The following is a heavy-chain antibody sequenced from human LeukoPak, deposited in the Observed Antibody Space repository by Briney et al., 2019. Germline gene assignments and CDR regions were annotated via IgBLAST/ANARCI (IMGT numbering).Heavy chain of an antibody. CDR1: GFSFSSYW. CDR2: IKGDGSDT. D-gene: IGHD3-10*01. J-gene: IGHJ4*02. V-gene: IGHV3-74*03. Sequence: PGGSLRLSCAASGFSFSSYWMHWVRQVPGKGLVWVSRIKGDGSDTAYADSAKGRFTISRDNAKNPLYLQMYSLRVDDTAVYYGVRDGHRFDFDYWGQGTLVTVSS. CDR3: VRDGHRFDFDY.